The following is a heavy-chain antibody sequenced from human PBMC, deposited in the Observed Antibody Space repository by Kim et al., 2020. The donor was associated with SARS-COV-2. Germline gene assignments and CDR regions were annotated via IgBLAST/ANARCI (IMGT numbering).Heavy chain of an antibody. CDR3: AREAYSSSWYVGLNWFDP. D-gene: IGHD6-13*01. CDR1: GGSFSGYY. J-gene: IGHJ5*02. CDR2: INHSGST. Sequence: SETLSLTCAVYGGSFSGYYWSWIRQPPGKGLEWIGEINHSGSTNYNPSLKSRVTISVDTSKNQFSLKLSSVTAADTAVYYCAREAYSSSWYVGLNWFDPWGQGTLVTVSS. V-gene: IGHV4-34*01.